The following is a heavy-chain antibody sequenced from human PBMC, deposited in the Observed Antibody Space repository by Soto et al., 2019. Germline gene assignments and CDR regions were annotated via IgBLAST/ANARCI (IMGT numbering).Heavy chain of an antibody. CDR1: GFTFSKYA. CDR2: ITDEGIYT. D-gene: IGHD2-15*01. Sequence: EVQLLVSGGGLVQPGGSLRLSCAASGFTFSKYAMSWVRQTPGKGLEWVSAITDEGIYTYHAGSVKGRFTISRDNPKNTLYLQMYSLRAEDTAVYFCAKGSAGDSPYYFDYWGQGTRVTVSS. J-gene: IGHJ4*02. V-gene: IGHV3-23*01. CDR3: AKGSAGDSPYYFDY.